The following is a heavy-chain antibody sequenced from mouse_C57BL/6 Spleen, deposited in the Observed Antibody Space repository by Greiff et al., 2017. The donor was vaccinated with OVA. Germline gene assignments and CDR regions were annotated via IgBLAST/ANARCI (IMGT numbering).Heavy chain of an antibody. CDR3: ARYEGNYVDY. Sequence: EVNVVESGGGLVQPGGSLSLSCAASGFTFTDYYMSWVRQPPGKALEWLGFIRNKANGYTTEYSASVKGRFTISRDNSQSILYLQMNALRAEDSATYYCARYEGNYVDYWGQGTTLTVSS. V-gene: IGHV7-3*01. CDR2: IRNKANGYTT. J-gene: IGHJ2*01. CDR1: GFTFTDYY.